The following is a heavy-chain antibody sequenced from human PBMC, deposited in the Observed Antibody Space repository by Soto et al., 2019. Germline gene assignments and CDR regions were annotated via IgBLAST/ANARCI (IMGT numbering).Heavy chain of an antibody. CDR1: GYSFTSYW. Sequence: PGESLKISCKGSGYSFTSYWIGWVRQMPGKGLEWMGIIYPGDSDTRYSPSFQGQVTISADKSISTAYLQWSSLKASDTAMYYCSRIRDSSGSYYYGMEVWGQGTKVTVSS. CDR3: SRIRDSSGSYYYGMEV. J-gene: IGHJ6*02. V-gene: IGHV5-51*01. CDR2: IYPGDSDT. D-gene: IGHD3-22*01.